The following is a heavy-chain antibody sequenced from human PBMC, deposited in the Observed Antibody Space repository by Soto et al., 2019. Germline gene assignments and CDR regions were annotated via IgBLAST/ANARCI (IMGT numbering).Heavy chain of an antibody. Sequence: GGSLRLSCAASGFTFDDYAMHWVRQAPGKGLEWVSGISWNSGSIGYADSVKGRFTISRDNAKNSLYLQMNSLRAEDTALYYCAKDMGAKYYYDSSGYYYYLDYWGQGTLGTVSA. V-gene: IGHV3-9*01. J-gene: IGHJ4*02. CDR1: GFTFDDYA. CDR2: ISWNSGSI. CDR3: AKDMGAKYYYDSSGYYYYLDY. D-gene: IGHD3-22*01.